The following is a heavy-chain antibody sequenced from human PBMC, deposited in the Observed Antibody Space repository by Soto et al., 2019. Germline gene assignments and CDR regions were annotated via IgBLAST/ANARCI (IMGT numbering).Heavy chain of an antibody. CDR3: ARMSSAGTLNWFDP. D-gene: IGHD6-13*01. CDR1: GYTLVNFD. CDR2: MNPGSGQT. V-gene: IGHV1-8*01. Sequence: ASVKVSCKASGYTLVNFDISWVRQAAGQGLEWLGWMNPGSGQTGYASKFQGRVAMTRDASTGTSHLELSSLTSGDTAVYYCARMSSAGTLNWFDPWGQGTLVTSPQ. J-gene: IGHJ5*02.